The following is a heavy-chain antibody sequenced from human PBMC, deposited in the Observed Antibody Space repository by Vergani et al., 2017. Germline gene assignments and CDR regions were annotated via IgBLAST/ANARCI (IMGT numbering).Heavy chain of an antibody. CDR3: ARDSPSSSSPLFDY. D-gene: IGHD6-6*01. Sequence: EVQLLESGGGLVQPGGSLRLSCASSGFTFSSYAMSWVRQAPGKGLEWVSSISSSSSYIYYADSVKGRFTSSRDNAKNSLYLQMNSLTAEDTAVYYCARDSPSSSSPLFDYWGQGTLVTVSS. CDR2: ISSSSSYI. J-gene: IGHJ4*02. CDR1: GFTFSSYA. V-gene: IGHV3-21*01.